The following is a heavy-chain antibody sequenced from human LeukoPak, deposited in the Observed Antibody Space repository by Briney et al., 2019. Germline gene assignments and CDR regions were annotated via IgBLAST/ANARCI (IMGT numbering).Heavy chain of an antibody. Sequence: GGSLRLSCAASEFSVGSNYMTWVRQAPGKGLEGVSLIYSGGSTYYADSVKGRFTISRDNSKNTLYLQMNSLRAEDTAVYYCAKDSPHQLLWFGELFGDYYYYMDVWGKGTTVTVSS. J-gene: IGHJ6*03. CDR2: IYSGGST. CDR3: AKDSPHQLLWFGELFGDYYYYMDV. D-gene: IGHD3-10*01. V-gene: IGHV3-53*01. CDR1: EFSVGSNY.